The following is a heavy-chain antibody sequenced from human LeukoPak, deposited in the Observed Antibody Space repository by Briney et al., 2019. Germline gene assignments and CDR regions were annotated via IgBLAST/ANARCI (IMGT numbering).Heavy chain of an antibody. CDR2: INPSGGST. CDR3: ARGSGSGSLQLDAFDI. CDR1: GYTFTSYY. Sequence: ASAKVSCKASGYTFTSYYMHWVRQAPGQGLEWMGIINPSGGSTSYAQKFQGRVTMTRDTSTSTVYMELSSLRSEDTAVYYCARGSGSGSLQLDAFDIWGQGTMVTVSS. V-gene: IGHV1-46*01. D-gene: IGHD3-10*01. J-gene: IGHJ3*02.